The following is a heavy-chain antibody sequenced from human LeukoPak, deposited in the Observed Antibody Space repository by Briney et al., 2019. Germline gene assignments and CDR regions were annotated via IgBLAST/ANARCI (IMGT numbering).Heavy chain of an antibody. V-gene: IGHV3-23*01. D-gene: IGHD3-9*01. Sequence: GGSLRLSCAASGFTFSSYAMTWVRQAPGKGLEWVSAIGGRGDNTYYADSVRGRFTISRDNAKNSLYLQMNSLRAEDTAVYYCARDARYFDWLSDHGAFDIWGQGTMVTVSS. CDR1: GFTFSSYA. CDR3: ARDARYFDWLSDHGAFDI. CDR2: IGGRGDNT. J-gene: IGHJ3*02.